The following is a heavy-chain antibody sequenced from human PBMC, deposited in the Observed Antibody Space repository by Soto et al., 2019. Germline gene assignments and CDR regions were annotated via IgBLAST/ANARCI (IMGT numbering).Heavy chain of an antibody. Sequence: ASVKVSCKASGYTFTSYYMHWVRQAPGQGLEWMGIINPSGGRTTYAQKFQGRVTMTRYTSTSTFHMELSSLTSEDTAVYYCAGLYHYDSSGYYDYWGQGTLVTVSS. CDR3: AGLYHYDSSGYYDY. D-gene: IGHD3-22*01. V-gene: IGHV1-46*01. CDR2: INPSGGRT. J-gene: IGHJ4*02. CDR1: GYTFTSYY.